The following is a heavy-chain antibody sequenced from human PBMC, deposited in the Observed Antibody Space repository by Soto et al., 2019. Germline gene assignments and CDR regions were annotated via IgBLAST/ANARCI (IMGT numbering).Heavy chain of an antibody. D-gene: IGHD2-15*01. Sequence: SETLSLTCAVSGGSIISGGYSWSWIRQPPGKGLEWIGYIYSGTTHYNPSLESRVTIAMDRSKNQVSLSLKSVTAADTAVYYCAREDSGALFDFWGQGSLVTVSS. CDR1: GGSIISGGYS. CDR2: IYSGTT. CDR3: AREDSGALFDF. V-gene: IGHV4-30-2*01. J-gene: IGHJ4*02.